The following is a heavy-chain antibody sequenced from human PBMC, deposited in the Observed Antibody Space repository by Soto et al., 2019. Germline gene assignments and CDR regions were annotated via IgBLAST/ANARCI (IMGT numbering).Heavy chain of an antibody. CDR2: IIPIFGTA. V-gene: IGHV1-69*01. CDR3: ARVYHVDGYSGSWVNYYYYGMDV. D-gene: IGHD6-13*01. Sequence: QVQLVQSGAEVKKPGSSVKVSCKASGGTFSSYAISWVRQAPGQGLEWMGGIIPIFGTANYAQKFQGRVTITADGSTSTAYMELSSVRSEDTAVYYCARVYHVDGYSGSWVNYYYYGMDVWGQGTKVTVSS. J-gene: IGHJ6*02. CDR1: GGTFSSYA.